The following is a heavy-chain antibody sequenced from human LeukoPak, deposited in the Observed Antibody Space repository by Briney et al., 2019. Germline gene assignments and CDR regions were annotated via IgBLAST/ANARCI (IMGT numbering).Heavy chain of an antibody. D-gene: IGHD4-17*01. Sequence: GGSLRLSCAASGFTFSSYGMHWVRQAPGKGLEWVAFIRYDGSNKYYADSVKGRFTISRDDSKNTLYLQMNSLRDEDTAVYYCEKDLGAVTTVTTYFDYWGQGTLVTVSS. CDR2: IRYDGSNK. CDR3: EKDLGAVTTVTTYFDY. CDR1: GFTFSSYG. J-gene: IGHJ4*02. V-gene: IGHV3-30*02.